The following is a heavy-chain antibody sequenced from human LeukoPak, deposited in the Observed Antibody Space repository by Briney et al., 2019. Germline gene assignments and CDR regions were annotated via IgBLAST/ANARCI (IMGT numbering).Heavy chain of an antibody. CDR2: IKQDGSEK. CDR3: ARDKSYGDSEDY. V-gene: IGHV3-7*05. J-gene: IGHJ4*02. CDR1: RFSFSIYW. Sequence: GGSLRLSCAASRFSFSIYWMNWVRQAPGKGLEWVANIKQDGSEKYYVDSVKGRFTISRDNAKNSLYLQMNSLRADDTAVYYCARDKSYGDSEDYWGQGTLVTVSS. D-gene: IGHD2-21*02.